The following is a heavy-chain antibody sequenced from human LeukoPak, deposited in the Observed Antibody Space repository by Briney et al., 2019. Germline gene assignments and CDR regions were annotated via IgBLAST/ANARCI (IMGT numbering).Heavy chain of an antibody. J-gene: IGHJ5*02. CDR2: IYYSGST. Sequence: PSETLSPTCTVSGGSISSSSYYWGWIRQPPGKGLEWIGSIYYSGSTYNNPSLKSRVTISVDTSKNQFSLKLSSVTAADTAVYYCARHAIEATYSWFDPWGQGTLVTVSS. V-gene: IGHV4-39*01. D-gene: IGHD2-21*01. CDR1: GGSISSSSYY. CDR3: ARHAIEATYSWFDP.